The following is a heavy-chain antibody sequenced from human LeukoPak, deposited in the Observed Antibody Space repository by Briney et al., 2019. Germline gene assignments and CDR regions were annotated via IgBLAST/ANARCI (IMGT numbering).Heavy chain of an antibody. D-gene: IGHD1-14*01. V-gene: IGHV4-34*01. CDR2: INHSGST. Sequence: SETLSLTCAVYGGSFSGYYWSWIRQPPGKGLEWIGEINHSGSTNYNPSLKSRVTISVDTSKNQFSLKLSSVTAADTAVYYCARLTNRSFDYWGQGTLVTVSS. CDR1: GGSFSGYY. CDR3: ARLTNRSFDY. J-gene: IGHJ4*02.